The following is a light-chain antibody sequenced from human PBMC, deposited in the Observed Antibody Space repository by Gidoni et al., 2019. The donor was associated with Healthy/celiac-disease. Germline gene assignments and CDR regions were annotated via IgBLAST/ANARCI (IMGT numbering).Light chain of an antibody. Sequence: QSALTQPASVSGTPAQSTTISCTGTSSDVGSYNLVSWYQQHPGKAPEVMIYEGSKRPSGVSNRVSGSKSGNTASLTISGLQAEDEADYYCCSYAGSSTFEFGGGTKLSVL. CDR3: CSYAGSSTFE. CDR1: SSDVGSYNL. CDR2: EGS. V-gene: IGLV2-23*03. J-gene: IGLJ2*01.